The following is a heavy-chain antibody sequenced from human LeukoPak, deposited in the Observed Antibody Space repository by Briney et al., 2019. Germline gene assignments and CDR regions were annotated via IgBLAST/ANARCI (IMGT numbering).Heavy chain of an antibody. Sequence: GGSLRLSCAASGFTFSSYIMNWVRQAPGKGLEWVSSISSSSSYIYYADSVKGRFTISRDNAKNSLYLQMNSLRAEDTAVYYCARDELLDGSGSYRPFDYWGQGTLVTVSS. V-gene: IGHV3-21*01. D-gene: IGHD3-10*01. CDR3: ARDELLDGSGSYRPFDY. J-gene: IGHJ4*02. CDR1: GFTFSSYI. CDR2: ISSSSSYI.